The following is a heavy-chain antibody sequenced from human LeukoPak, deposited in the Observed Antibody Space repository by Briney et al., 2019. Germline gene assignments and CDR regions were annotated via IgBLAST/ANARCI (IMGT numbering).Heavy chain of an antibody. V-gene: IGHV3-7*03. J-gene: IGHJ4*02. CDR1: GITFSRFW. D-gene: IGHD3-22*01. CDR3: ARAYYYYDSSGPLGY. Sequence: GGSLRLSCAASGITFSRFWMSWVRQAPGKGLQWVANINQDGSEKHYVDSVKGRFTISRDNAENSLYLQMNSLRAEDTAVYYCARAYYYYDSSGPLGYWGQGTLVTVSS. CDR2: INQDGSEK.